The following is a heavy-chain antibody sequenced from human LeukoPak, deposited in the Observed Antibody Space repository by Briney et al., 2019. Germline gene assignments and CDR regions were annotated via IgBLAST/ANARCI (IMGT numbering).Heavy chain of an antibody. D-gene: IGHD3-3*01. J-gene: IGHJ6*03. CDR3: AKDGLRFLEWLPHYYYYYMDV. CDR1: GFTFSSYG. Sequence: PGGSLRLSCAASGFTFSSYGMSWVRQAPGKGLEWVSAISGSGGSTYYADSVKGRFTISRDNSKNTLYLQMNSLRAEDTAVYYCAKDGLRFLEWLPHYYYYYMDVWGKGTTVTVSS. V-gene: IGHV3-23*01. CDR2: ISGSGGST.